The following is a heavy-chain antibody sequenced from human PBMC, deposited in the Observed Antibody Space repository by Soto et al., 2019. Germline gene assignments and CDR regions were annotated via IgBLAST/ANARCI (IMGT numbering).Heavy chain of an antibody. Sequence: SETLSLTCSVSGGSISSGNWWSWVRQPPGKGLEWIGTIYYSGSTYYNPSLKSRVTISVDTSKNQFSLKLSSVTAADTAVYYCARQFSVYGDYGRYFDFWGQGTLVTVSS. CDR3: ARQFSVYGDYGRYFDF. D-gene: IGHD4-17*01. CDR1: GGSISSGNW. J-gene: IGHJ4*02. CDR2: IYYSGST. V-gene: IGHV4-39*01.